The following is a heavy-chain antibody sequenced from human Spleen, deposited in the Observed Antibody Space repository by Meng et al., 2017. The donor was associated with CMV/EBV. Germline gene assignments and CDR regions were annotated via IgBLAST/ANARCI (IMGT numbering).Heavy chain of an antibody. Sequence: SETLSLTCTVSGYSISSGYYWGWIRQPPGKGLEWIGSIYHSGSTYYNPSLKSRVTISVDTSKNQFSLKLSSVTAADTAVYYCARGGYCSSTNCYSPFDYWGQGTLVTVSS. CDR2: IYHSGST. V-gene: IGHV4-38-2*02. J-gene: IGHJ4*02. CDR3: ARGGYCSSTNCYSPFDY. D-gene: IGHD2-2*02. CDR1: GYSISSGYY.